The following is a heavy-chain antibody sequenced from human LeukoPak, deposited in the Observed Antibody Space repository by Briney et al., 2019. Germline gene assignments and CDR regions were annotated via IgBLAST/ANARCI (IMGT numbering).Heavy chain of an antibody. V-gene: IGHV1-8*01. CDR3: ARLHSSGWYGGDAFDI. CDR1: GYTFTSYD. Sequence: GASVKVSCKASGYTFTSYDINWVRQATGQGLEWMGWMNPNSGNTGYAQKFQGRVTMTRNTSISTAYMELSSLRPEDTAVYYCARLHSSGWYGGDAFDIWGQGTMVTVSS. D-gene: IGHD6-19*01. J-gene: IGHJ3*02. CDR2: MNPNSGNT.